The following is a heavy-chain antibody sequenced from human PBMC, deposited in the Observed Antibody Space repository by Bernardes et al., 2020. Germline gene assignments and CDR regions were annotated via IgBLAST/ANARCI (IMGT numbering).Heavy chain of an antibody. CDR1: GGTFSSYA. Sequence: SVKVSCKASGGTFSSYAISWVRQAPGQGLEWMGGIIPIFGTANYAQKFQGRVTITADESTSTAYMELSSLRSEDTAVYYCARTLIGDRSPYYFDYWGQGTLVTVSS. CDR3: ARTLIGDRSPYYFDY. V-gene: IGHV1-69*13. D-gene: IGHD4-17*01. CDR2: IIPIFGTA. J-gene: IGHJ4*02.